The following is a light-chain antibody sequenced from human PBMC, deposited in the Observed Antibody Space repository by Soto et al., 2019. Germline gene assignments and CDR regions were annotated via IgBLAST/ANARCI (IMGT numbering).Light chain of an antibody. CDR2: DTS. Sequence: TVLTQSPGTLSVSLGERSTLSCRASQSVSIHLAWYQQKPGQAPRLLIYDTSTRATGIPARFSGSGSGTEFTLTISSLQSEDFAVYYCQQYSNWPPITFGQGTRLEI. V-gene: IGKV3-15*01. CDR1: QSVSIH. J-gene: IGKJ5*01. CDR3: QQYSNWPPIT.